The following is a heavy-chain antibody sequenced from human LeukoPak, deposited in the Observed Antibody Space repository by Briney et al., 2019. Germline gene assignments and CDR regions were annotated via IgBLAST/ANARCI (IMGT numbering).Heavy chain of an antibody. CDR3: ATVSFDSSGNKINFDY. CDR2: MHPISGNT. V-gene: IGHV1-8*01. J-gene: IGHJ4*01. Sequence: ASVKVSCKACGYTFNNFDINWVRQATGHGLEWMGWMHPISGNTGYAQKFQGRVTMTRNTSISTAYMELSSLRSEDTAVYYCATVSFDSSGNKINFDYWGHGTLVTVSS. D-gene: IGHD2-15*01. CDR1: GYTFNNFD.